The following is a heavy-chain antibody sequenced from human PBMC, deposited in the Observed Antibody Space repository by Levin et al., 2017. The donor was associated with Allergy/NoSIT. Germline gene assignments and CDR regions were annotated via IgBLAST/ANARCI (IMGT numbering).Heavy chain of an antibody. V-gene: IGHV3-48*01. D-gene: IGHD4-17*01. Sequence: SGGSLRLSCAASGFSFSTYSMNWVRQVPGKGLEWVSYISSTIITKYYADSVKGRFTISRDNAKNSLYLQMNSLRGDDTAVYYCAREGTVTFDLWGQGTLVTVSS. CDR3: AREGTVTFDL. J-gene: IGHJ4*02. CDR2: ISSTIITK. CDR1: GFSFSTYS.